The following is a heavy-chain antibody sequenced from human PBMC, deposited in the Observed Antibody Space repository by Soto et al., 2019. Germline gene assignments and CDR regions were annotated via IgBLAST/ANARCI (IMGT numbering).Heavy chain of an antibody. V-gene: IGHV3-21*04. Sequence: PGGSLRLSCAGSGFNFNLYTMNWVRQTPGGGLEWVSSISRLSDRIYYGDSVLGRFTVSRGNAANSVYLQMNSLRAEDTAIYRCAKGPTIFGVVITYSYYYGMDVRGQGTTVTVSS. CDR3: AKGPTIFGVVITYSYYYGMDV. CDR2: ISRLSDRI. D-gene: IGHD3-3*01. CDR1: GFNFNLYT. J-gene: IGHJ6*02.